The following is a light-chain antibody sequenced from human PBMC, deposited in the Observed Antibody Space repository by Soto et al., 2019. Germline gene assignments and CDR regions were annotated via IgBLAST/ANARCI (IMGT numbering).Light chain of an antibody. CDR2: GAS. V-gene: IGKV3-20*01. CDR1: PTVTSNS. CDR3: QHYVTSLTT. Sequence: EVVLTQSPCTLSLSPGERATLSCGASPTVTSNSLAWYQQKPGQAPRLLIFGASIRVTGIPDRFSGSGSGTDFTLTISRLEPEDFAVYYCQHYVTSLTTFGQGTKVDIK. J-gene: IGKJ1*01.